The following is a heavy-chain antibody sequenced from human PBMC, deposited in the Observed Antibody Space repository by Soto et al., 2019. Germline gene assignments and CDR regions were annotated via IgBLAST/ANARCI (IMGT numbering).Heavy chain of an antibody. J-gene: IGHJ4*02. CDR3: ARASIAARPPLDY. V-gene: IGHV4-34*01. Sequence: SETLSLTCAVYGGSFSGYYWSWIRQPPGKGLEWIGEINHSGSTNYNPSLKSRVTISVDTSKNQFSLKLSSVAAADTAVYYCARASIAARPPLDYWGQGTLVTVSS. D-gene: IGHD6-6*01. CDR2: INHSGST. CDR1: GGSFSGYY.